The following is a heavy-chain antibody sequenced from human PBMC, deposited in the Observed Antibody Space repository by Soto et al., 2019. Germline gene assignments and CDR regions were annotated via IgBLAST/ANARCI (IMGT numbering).Heavy chain of an antibody. CDR2: INPSGGST. J-gene: IGHJ4*02. Sequence: ASVRVSCKASGYSLTSYYMHWVRQAPGQGLEWMGIINPSGGSTSYAQKFQGRVTMTRDTSTSTVYMELSSLRSEDTAVYYCARAYITMVRGVISSRSPFDYWGQGTLVTVSS. V-gene: IGHV1-46*01. CDR1: GYSLTSYY. CDR3: ARAYITMVRGVISSRSPFDY. D-gene: IGHD3-10*01.